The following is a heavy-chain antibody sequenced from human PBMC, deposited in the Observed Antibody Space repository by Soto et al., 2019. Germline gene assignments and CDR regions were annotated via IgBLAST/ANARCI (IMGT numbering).Heavy chain of an antibody. J-gene: IGHJ6*02. CDR3: ARPGSDYYYGMDV. Sequence: GESLKISCKGSGYSFTSYWIGWVRQMPGKGLEWMGIIYPGDSDTRYSPSFQGQVTISADKSISTAYLQWSSLKASDTAMYYCARPGSDYYYGMDVWGQGATVTVSS. V-gene: IGHV5-51*01. CDR1: GYSFTSYW. CDR2: IYPGDSDT.